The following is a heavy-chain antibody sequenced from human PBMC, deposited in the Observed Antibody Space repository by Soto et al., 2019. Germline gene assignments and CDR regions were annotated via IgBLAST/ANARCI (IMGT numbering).Heavy chain of an antibody. D-gene: IGHD3-3*01. CDR2: IYYSGST. Sequence: SETLSLTCTVSGGSISSSSYYWGWIRQPPGKGLEWIGSIYYSGSTYYNPSLKSRVTISVDTSKNQFSLKLSSVTAADTAVYYCARHPWGASEWGTFDYWGQGTLVTVSS. CDR1: GGSISSSSYY. CDR3: ARHPWGASEWGTFDY. V-gene: IGHV4-39*01. J-gene: IGHJ4*02.